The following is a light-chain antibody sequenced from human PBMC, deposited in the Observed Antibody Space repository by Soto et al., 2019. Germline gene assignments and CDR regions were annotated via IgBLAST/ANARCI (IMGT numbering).Light chain of an antibody. Sequence: QSALTQPASVSGSPEQSITISCTGTSSDVGAYNYVSWYQQHPGKVPKVMIFDVSSRPSGVSNRFSGSKSGNTASLTISGLQTEDEADYYCSSYTTSRNVVFGGGTKLTVL. CDR1: SSDVGAYNY. CDR2: DVS. CDR3: SSYTTSRNVV. J-gene: IGLJ2*01. V-gene: IGLV2-14*03.